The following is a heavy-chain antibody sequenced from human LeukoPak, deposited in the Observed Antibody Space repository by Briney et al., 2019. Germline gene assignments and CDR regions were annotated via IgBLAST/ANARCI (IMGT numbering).Heavy chain of an antibody. Sequence: ASVKVSCKASGYTFTSYGISWVRQAPGQGLEWMGWISAYNGNTNYAQKVQGRVTMTTDTSTSTAYMELRSLRSDDTAVYYCARDYPLWIQLPIDYWGQGTLVTVSS. V-gene: IGHV1-18*01. CDR1: GYTFTSYG. CDR2: ISAYNGNT. CDR3: ARDYPLWIQLPIDY. J-gene: IGHJ4*02. D-gene: IGHD5-18*01.